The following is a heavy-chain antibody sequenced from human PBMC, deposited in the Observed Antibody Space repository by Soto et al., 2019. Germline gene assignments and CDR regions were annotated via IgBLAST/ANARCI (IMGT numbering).Heavy chain of an antibody. CDR3: VQRDDAFDI. Sequence: VQLQESGPGLVKPSETLSLTCTVSGGPITSYYWNWIRQPPGKRPEWIGYIFYSGSTKYNPSLQSRVTMSVDTSKSQFSLKLRYVTAADTAVYYCVQRDDAFDIWGQGTTVIVSS. CDR1: GGPITSYY. V-gene: IGHV4-59*01. CDR2: IFYSGST. J-gene: IGHJ3*02.